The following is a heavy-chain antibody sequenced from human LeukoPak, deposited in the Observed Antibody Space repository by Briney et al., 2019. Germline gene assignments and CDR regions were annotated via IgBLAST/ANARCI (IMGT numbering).Heavy chain of an antibody. CDR1: GGSINNYY. D-gene: IGHD1-26*01. J-gene: IGHJ4*02. V-gene: IGHV4-4*07. CDR2: IYSSGST. Sequence: SETLSLTCTVSGGSINNYYWSWIRQPAGKGLEWIGLIYSSGSTSYNPSLKSRVTMSVDTSKKQFSLRLNSVTAADTAMYFCVKSGGYGLIDYWGQGTLVTVSS. CDR3: VKSGGYGLIDY.